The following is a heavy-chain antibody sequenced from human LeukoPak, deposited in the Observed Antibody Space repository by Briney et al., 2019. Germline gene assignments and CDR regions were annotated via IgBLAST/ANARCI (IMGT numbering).Heavy chain of an antibody. Sequence: SETLSLTCAVYGGSFSGYYWSWIRQPPGKGLEWIGEINHSGSTNYNPSLKSRVTISVDTSKNQFSLKLTSVTAADTAVYYCARHCASGTCAFDIWGQGTMVTVSS. D-gene: IGHD6-13*01. V-gene: IGHV4-34*01. CDR2: INHSGST. CDR1: GGSFSGYY. J-gene: IGHJ3*02. CDR3: ARHCASGTCAFDI.